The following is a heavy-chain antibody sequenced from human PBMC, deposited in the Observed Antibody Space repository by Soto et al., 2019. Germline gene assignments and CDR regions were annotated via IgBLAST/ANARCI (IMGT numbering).Heavy chain of an antibody. CDR1: GFTFSSYA. D-gene: IGHD2-2*01. CDR3: AKPNLDCSTTSCYDY. Sequence: PGGSLRLSCAASGFTFSSYAMSWVRQAPGKGLEWVSVISGSGGRTYYADSVKGRFTISRDNSQNTLYLQMNSLRAEDTAVYYCAKPNLDCSTTSCYDYWGQGTLVTVS. J-gene: IGHJ4*02. V-gene: IGHV3-23*01. CDR2: ISGSGGRT.